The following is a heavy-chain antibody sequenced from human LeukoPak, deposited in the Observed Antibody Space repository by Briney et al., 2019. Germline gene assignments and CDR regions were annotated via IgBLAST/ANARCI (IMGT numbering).Heavy chain of an antibody. D-gene: IGHD1-26*01. J-gene: IGHJ5*02. V-gene: IGHV4-59*01. CDR1: GGSISSYY. CDR3: ARDLVGATLSNWFDP. CDR2: IYYSGST. Sequence: SETLSLTCTVSGGSISSYYWSWIRQPPGKGLEWIGYIYYSGSTNYNPSLKSRVTISVDTSKNQFSLKLSSVTAADTAGYYCARDLVGATLSNWFDPWGQGTLVTVSS.